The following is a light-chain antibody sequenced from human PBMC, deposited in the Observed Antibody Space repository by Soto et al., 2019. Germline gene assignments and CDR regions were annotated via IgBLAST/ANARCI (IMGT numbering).Light chain of an antibody. Sequence: QSALTQPPSASGSPGQSVTISCTGTSSDVGVYNYVSWYQQYPGKAPKLLIYEVSKRPSGVPDRFSGSKSGNTASLTVSGLQAEDEADFYCSSYAGSNNVVFGGGTKLTVL. CDR2: EVS. CDR1: SSDVGVYNY. V-gene: IGLV2-8*01. J-gene: IGLJ2*01. CDR3: SSYAGSNNVV.